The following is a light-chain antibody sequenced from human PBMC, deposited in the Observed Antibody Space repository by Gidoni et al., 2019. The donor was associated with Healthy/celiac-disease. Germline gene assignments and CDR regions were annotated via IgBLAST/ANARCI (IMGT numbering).Light chain of an antibody. J-gene: IGKJ3*01. CDR2: AAS. Sequence: DIQMTQSPSSLSASVGDRVTITCRASQSISSYLNWYQQKPGKAAKLLIYAASSLQSGVPSRFSGSGSGTDFTLTISSLQPEDFATYYCQQSYSTLGITFGPGTKVDIK. V-gene: IGKV1-39*01. CDR3: QQSYSTLGIT. CDR1: QSISSY.